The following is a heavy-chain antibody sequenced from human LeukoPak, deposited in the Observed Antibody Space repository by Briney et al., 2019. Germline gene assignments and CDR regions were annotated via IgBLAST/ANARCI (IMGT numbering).Heavy chain of an antibody. CDR3: ASEDRLGVRGVIDYYGMDV. D-gene: IGHD3-10*01. CDR1: GFTFTKYW. J-gene: IGHJ6*02. CDR2: IKQDGSDK. V-gene: IGHV3-7*01. Sequence: GRSLRLSCAASGFTFTKYWMTWVRQAPGKGLEWVGNIKQDGSDKNYMDSVKGRFTISRDNTKNSLYLQMNSLRAEDTAVYYCASEDRLGVRGVIDYYGMDVWGQGTTVTVSS.